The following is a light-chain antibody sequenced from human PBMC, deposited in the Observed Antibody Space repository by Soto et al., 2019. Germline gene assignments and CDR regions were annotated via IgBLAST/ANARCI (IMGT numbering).Light chain of an antibody. CDR2: GAS. CDR3: PHPTSLPYT. V-gene: IGKV3-15*01. CDR1: QRINRY. J-gene: IGKJ4*01. Sequence: EVGVNKSLASLSVYQRETATLSCRASQRINRYLAWYQHKPGQAPRLLIHGASTRATGVPSRFSGSGSGTDFTLTIIILQAEDFATYRSPHPTSLPYTFGGGT.